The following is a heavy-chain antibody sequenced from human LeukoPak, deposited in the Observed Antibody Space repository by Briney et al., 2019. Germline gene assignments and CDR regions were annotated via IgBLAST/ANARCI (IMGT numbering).Heavy chain of an antibody. J-gene: IGHJ4*02. Sequence: PGGSLRLSCAASGFTFSTYWMHWVRQAPGEGLVWVSRMEGDGSRITYADSVKGRFTISRDNAKNTVYLQMNSLRAEDTAVYYCARDKGVGTTVRGFDYWGQGTLVTVSS. D-gene: IGHD1-26*01. CDR2: MEGDGSRI. CDR1: GFTFSTYW. CDR3: ARDKGVGTTVRGFDY. V-gene: IGHV3-74*01.